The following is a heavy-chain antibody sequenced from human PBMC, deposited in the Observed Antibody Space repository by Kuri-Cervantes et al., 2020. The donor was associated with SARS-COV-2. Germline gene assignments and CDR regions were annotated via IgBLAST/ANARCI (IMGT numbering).Heavy chain of an antibody. CDR3: AKSGGVVILYYYYYYMDV. J-gene: IGHJ6*03. CDR2: IKSKTDGGTT. Sequence: GGSLRLSCAASGFTFSNAWMSWVRQAPGKGLEWVGRIKSKTDGGTTDYAAPVKGRFTISRDDSKNTLYLQMNSLRAEDTAVYYCAKSGGVVILYYYYYYMDVWGKGTMVTVSS. D-gene: IGHD3-3*01. CDR1: GFTFSNAW. V-gene: IGHV3-15*01.